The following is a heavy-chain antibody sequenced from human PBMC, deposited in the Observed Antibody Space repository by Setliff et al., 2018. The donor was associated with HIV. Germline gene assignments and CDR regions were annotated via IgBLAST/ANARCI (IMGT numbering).Heavy chain of an antibody. CDR1: GGSISSYY. CDR3: ARARYIVIRGDAGMDV. V-gene: IGHV4-59*08. Sequence: SETLSLTCTVSGGSISSYYWSWIRQPPGKGLEWIGYIYYSGSTNYNTSLKSRVTISVDTSKNQVSLKLSSVTASDTAVYYCARARYIVIRGDAGMDVWGPGTTVTVSS. D-gene: IGHD3-10*01. J-gene: IGHJ6*02. CDR2: IYYSGST.